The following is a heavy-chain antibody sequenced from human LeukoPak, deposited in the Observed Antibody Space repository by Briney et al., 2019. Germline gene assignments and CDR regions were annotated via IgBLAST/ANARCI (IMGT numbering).Heavy chain of an antibody. CDR3: ARVDKSGSYQNFDY. CDR1: DFTFSNYW. V-gene: IGHV3-7*04. J-gene: IGHJ4*02. D-gene: IGHD1-26*01. Sequence: GGSLRLSCTASDFTFSNYWMAWLRQAPGRGLEGVANMNEDGRVKNYVGSVEGRFTISRDNANNSLYLQMNSLRAEDTAVYYCARVDKSGSYQNFDYWGQGTLVTVSS. CDR2: MNEDGRVK.